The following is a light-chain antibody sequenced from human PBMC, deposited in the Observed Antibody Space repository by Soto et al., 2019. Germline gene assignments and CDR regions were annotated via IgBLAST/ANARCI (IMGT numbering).Light chain of an antibody. V-gene: IGKV3-15*01. J-gene: IGKJ5*01. CDR3: QQYNVSPPL. CDR2: GAS. CDR1: QSVSSSY. Sequence: EIVMTQSPATVSVSPGERATLSCGASQSVSSSYLAWYQQKPGQAPRLLIYGASIRATGIPARFSGSGSGTEFTLTISSLQSEDFELYYCQQYNVSPPLFGQGTRLEIK.